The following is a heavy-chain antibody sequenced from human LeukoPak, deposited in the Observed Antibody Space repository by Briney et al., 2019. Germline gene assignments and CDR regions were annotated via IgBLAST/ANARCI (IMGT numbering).Heavy chain of an antibody. CDR1: GITFSSYG. V-gene: IGHV3-30*02. CDR2: IRYDGTNE. J-gene: IGHJ5*02. Sequence: GGSLRLSCTASGITFSSYGMHWVRQAPGKGLEWVAFIRYDGTNEYYADSVKGRFTISRDNFKNTLSLQMNGLRVEDTALYYCVNSGFDPWGQGTLVTVSS. CDR3: VNSGFDP. D-gene: IGHD3-10*01.